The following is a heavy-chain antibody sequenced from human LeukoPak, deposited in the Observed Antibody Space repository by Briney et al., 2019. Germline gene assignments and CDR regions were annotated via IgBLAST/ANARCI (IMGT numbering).Heavy chain of an antibody. D-gene: IGHD6-19*01. CDR2: IKQDGSEK. J-gene: IGHJ4*02. Sequence: PGGSLRLSCAASGSTFSGYWMNWVRQVPGKGLEWVANIKQDGSEKYYVDSVKGQFTISRDNAKNSLYLQLNSLRAEDTAVYYCAGGTGWLIDYWGQGTLVTVSS. V-gene: IGHV3-7*04. CDR1: GSTFSGYW. CDR3: AGGTGWLIDY.